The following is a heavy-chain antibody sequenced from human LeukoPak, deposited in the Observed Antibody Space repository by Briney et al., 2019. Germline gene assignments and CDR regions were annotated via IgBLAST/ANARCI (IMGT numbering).Heavy chain of an antibody. CDR2: IYYSGST. CDR1: GASISSSY. CDR3: ARKGRLHTSYYYMDV. J-gene: IGHJ6*03. V-gene: IGHV4-59*01. Sequence: PSETLSLTCTVSGASISSSYWSWIRQPPGKGLEWIGYIYYSGSTNYNPSLKSRVTISVDTSNNQFSLKLSSVTAADTAVYYCARKGRLHTSYYYMDVWGKGTTVTVSS. D-gene: IGHD2-15*01.